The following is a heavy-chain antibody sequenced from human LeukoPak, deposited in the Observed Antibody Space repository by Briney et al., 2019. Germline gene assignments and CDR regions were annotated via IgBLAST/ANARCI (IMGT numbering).Heavy chain of an antibody. CDR1: GFTFSSYA. J-gene: IGHJ4*02. V-gene: IGHV3-23*01. CDR2: ISCIVGRT. CDR3: AKGGGYYSY. Sequence: GGSLTLSCAASGFTFSSYAMSWVRQAPGKGLDGVSAISCIVGRTYYADSVKGRFTISRDNSKNTLYLQMNSLRAEDTAVYYCAKGGGYYSYWGQGTLVTVSS. D-gene: IGHD3-10*01.